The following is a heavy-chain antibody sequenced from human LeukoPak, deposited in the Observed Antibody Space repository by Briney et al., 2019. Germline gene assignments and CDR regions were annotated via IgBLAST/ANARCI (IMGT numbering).Heavy chain of an antibody. CDR3: ARGVYCSGGSCYSSYFDY. J-gene: IGHJ4*02. CDR1: GGSISSSSYY. V-gene: IGHV4-61*05. D-gene: IGHD2-15*01. Sequence: KASETLSLTCTVSGGSISSSSYYWGWVRQPPGKGLEWIGYIYYSGSTNYNPSLKSRVTISVDTSKNQFSLKLSSVTAADTAVYYCARGVYCSGGSCYSSYFDYWGQGTLVTVSS. CDR2: IYYSGST.